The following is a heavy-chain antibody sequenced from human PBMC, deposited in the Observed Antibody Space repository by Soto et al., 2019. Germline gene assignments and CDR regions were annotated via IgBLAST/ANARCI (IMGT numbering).Heavy chain of an antibody. CDR3: ARARSYNTDY. V-gene: IGHV3-74*01. Sequence: GGSLRLSCAASGFTFSNSWMHWVRQAPGKGLVWVSYINSDGSTTTYADSVKGRFTISRDNAKNTVYLQITSLTAEDTDVYYCARARSYNTDYWGQGTLVTVSS. CDR1: GFTFSNSW. CDR2: INSDGSTT. J-gene: IGHJ4*02. D-gene: IGHD1-20*01.